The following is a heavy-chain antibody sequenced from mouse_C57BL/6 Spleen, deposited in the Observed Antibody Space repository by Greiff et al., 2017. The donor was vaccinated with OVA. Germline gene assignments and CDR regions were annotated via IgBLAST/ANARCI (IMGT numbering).Heavy chain of an antibody. CDR2: ISSGSSTI. J-gene: IGHJ4*01. V-gene: IGHV5-17*01. Sequence: EVKLMESGGGLVKPGGSLKLSCAASGFTFSDYGMHWVRQAPEKGLEWVAYISSGSSTIYYADTVKGRFTISRDNAKNTLFLQMTSLRSEDTAMYYCAKLGPYYYAMDYWGQGTSVTVSS. CDR1: GFTFSDYG. CDR3: AKLGPYYYAMDY. D-gene: IGHD4-1*01.